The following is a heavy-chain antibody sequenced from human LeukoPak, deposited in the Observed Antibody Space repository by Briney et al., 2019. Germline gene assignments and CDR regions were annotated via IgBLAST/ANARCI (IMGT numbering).Heavy chain of an antibody. CDR2: IWSDGSNK. V-gene: IGHV3-33*01. Sequence: GGSLRLSCAASGFTFSDYGIHWVRQAPGKGLEWVAVIWSDGSNKYYADSVKGRFTISRDNSKNTLYLQMNSLRAEDTAVYYCARGDQLLPFSYFDYWGQGTLVTVSS. CDR1: GFTFSDYG. CDR3: ARGDQLLPFSYFDY. J-gene: IGHJ4*02. D-gene: IGHD2-2*01.